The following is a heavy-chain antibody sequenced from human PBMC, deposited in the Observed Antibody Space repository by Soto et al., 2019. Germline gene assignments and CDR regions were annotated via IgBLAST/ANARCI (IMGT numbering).Heavy chain of an antibody. CDR1: GFTFSTFA. V-gene: IGHV3-23*01. CDR2: ISESGGST. CDR3: AKAISEYYAPTDY. Sequence: GGFLRLSCAASGFTFSTFAMSWVRQAPGKGLEWVSVISESGGSTYYADSVKGRFTISRDNSKSALYLQMNSLRGDDTAIYYCAKAISEYYAPTDYWGQGTQVTVSS. D-gene: IGHD1-26*01. J-gene: IGHJ4*02.